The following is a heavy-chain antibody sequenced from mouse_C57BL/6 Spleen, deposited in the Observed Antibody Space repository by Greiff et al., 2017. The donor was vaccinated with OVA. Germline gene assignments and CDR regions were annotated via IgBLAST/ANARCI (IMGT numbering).Heavy chain of an antibody. D-gene: IGHD2-1*01. V-gene: IGHV1-18*01. CDR2: INPNNGGT. CDR1: GYTFTVYN. J-gene: IGHJ4*01. CDR3: ARGDYGNYEAMGY. Sequence: EVQLQESGPELVKPGASVKIPCKASGYTFTVYNMDWVKQSHGKSLEWIGDINPNNGGTIYNQKFKGKATLTVDKSSSTAYMELRSLTSEDTAVYYCARGDYGNYEAMGYWGQGTSVTVSS.